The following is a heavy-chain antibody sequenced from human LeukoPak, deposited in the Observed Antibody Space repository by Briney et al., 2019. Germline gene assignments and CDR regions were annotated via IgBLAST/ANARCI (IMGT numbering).Heavy chain of an antibody. J-gene: IGHJ6*02. CDR1: GFIFSTHS. CDR2: ISYDGSNK. D-gene: IGHD2-15*01. V-gene: IGHV3-30-3*01. CDR3: ARDEGYCSGGRCYYYGMDV. Sequence: GGSLRLSCAASGFIFSTHSMFWVRQAPGKGLEWVAVISYDGSNKNYVDSVKGRFTISRDNSKNTLYLQMDSLRTDDTAMYYCARDEGYCSGGRCYYYGMDVWGQGTTVTVSS.